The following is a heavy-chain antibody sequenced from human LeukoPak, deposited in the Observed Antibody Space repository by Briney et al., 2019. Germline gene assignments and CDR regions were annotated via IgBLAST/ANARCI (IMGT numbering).Heavy chain of an antibody. J-gene: IGHJ4*02. V-gene: IGHV4-30-2*01. D-gene: IGHD3-10*01. CDR3: ARGGVRGVIRHYFDY. CDR2: IYHSGST. Sequence: SETLSLTCAVSGGSISSGGYSWSWIRQPPGKGLEWIGYIYHSGSTYYNPSLKSRVTISVDRSKNQFSLKLSSVTAADTAVYYCARGGVRGVIRHYFDYWGQGTLVTVSS. CDR1: GGSISSGGYS.